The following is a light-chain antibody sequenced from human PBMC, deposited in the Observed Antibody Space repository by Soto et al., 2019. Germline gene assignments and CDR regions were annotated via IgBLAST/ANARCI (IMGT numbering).Light chain of an antibody. V-gene: IGLV6-57*03. CDR1: SGSIASNY. J-gene: IGLJ3*02. CDR2: EDN. Sequence: QSVSESPGKTVTISCTRSSGSIASNYVQWYQQRPGSAPTTVIYEDNQRPSGVPDRFSGSIDSSSNSASLTISGLKTEDEADYYCQSYDGDIWVFGGGTKLTVL. CDR3: QSYDGDIWV.